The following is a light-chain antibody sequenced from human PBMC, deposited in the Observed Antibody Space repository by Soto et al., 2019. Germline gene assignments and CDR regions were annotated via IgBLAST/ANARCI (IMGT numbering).Light chain of an antibody. Sequence: DKQMKKSASAVSAYVGDRLTITCRASRDISNSLAWYQQTPGKAPKLLLRGASSLHRGVPSRFSGGGAGTDFTLTISSLQPEDFATYFCQQTNSFPLPFGGGTKVDIK. CDR3: QQTNSFPLP. V-gene: IGKV1-12*01. CDR1: RDISNS. CDR2: GAS. J-gene: IGKJ4*01.